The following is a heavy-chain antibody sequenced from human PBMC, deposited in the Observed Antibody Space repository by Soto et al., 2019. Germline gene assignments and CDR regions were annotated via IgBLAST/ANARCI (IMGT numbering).Heavy chain of an antibody. V-gene: IGHV3-9*01. D-gene: IGHD3-10*01. CDR1: GFTFDDYA. J-gene: IGHJ4*02. CDR2: ISWNSGSI. Sequence: PGGSLRRSCAASGFTFDDYAIHWVRQAPWKGLEWVSGISWNSGSIGYADSVKGRFTISRDNAKNSLYLQMNSLRAEDTALYYCAKDRYYYGSGSSQYDYWWQGTLLTFSS. CDR3: AKDRYYYGSGSSQYDY.